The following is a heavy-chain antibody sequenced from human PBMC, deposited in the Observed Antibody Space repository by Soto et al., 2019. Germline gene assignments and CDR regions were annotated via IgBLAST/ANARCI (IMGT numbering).Heavy chain of an antibody. CDR2: IYPGDSDT. CDR3: ATSPDYCSSTSCYAFDI. J-gene: IGHJ3*02. Sequence: GESLKISCKGSGYSFTSYWIGWVRQMPGKGLEWMGIIYPGDSDTRYSPSFQGQVTISADKSISTAYLQWSSLKASDTAMYYCATSPDYCSSTSCYAFDIWGQGTMVTVSS. V-gene: IGHV5-51*01. D-gene: IGHD2-2*01. CDR1: GYSFTSYW.